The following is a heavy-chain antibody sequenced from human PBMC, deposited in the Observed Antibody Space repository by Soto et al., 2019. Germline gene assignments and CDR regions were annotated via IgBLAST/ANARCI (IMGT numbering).Heavy chain of an antibody. J-gene: IGHJ6*02. V-gene: IGHV1-2*04. Sequence: ASVKVSCKASGYTFTGYYMHWVRQAPGQGLEWMGWINPNSGGTNYAQKFQGWVTMTRDTSISTAYMELSRLRSDDTAMYYCARRKNSGYDFWYYGMDVWGQGTTVTVSS. D-gene: IGHD5-12*01. CDR2: INPNSGGT. CDR3: ARRKNSGYDFWYYGMDV. CDR1: GYTFTGYY.